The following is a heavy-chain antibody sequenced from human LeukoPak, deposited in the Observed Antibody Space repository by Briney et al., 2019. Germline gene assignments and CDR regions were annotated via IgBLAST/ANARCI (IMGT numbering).Heavy chain of an antibody. D-gene: IGHD3-3*01. V-gene: IGHV4-59*01. Sequence: SETLSLTCTVSGGSISSYYWSWIRQPPGKGLEWIGYIYYSGTTNYNPSLKSRVTISVDTSKNQFSLKLSSVTAADTAVYYCARTLGITIFGVVTSNWFDPWGQGTLVTVSS. J-gene: IGHJ5*02. CDR2: IYYSGTT. CDR3: ARTLGITIFGVVTSNWFDP. CDR1: GGSISSYY.